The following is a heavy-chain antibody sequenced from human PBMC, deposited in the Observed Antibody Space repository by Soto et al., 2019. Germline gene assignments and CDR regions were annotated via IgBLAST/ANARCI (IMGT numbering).Heavy chain of an antibody. CDR2: IYYSGST. J-gene: IGHJ6*03. D-gene: IGHD3-10*01. CDR3: AGLGSGSYSGRHLSYYYYYYMDV. Sequence: KPSETLSLTCTVSGGSISSYYWSWIRQPPGKGLEWIGYIYYSGSTNYNPSLKSRVTISVDTSKNQFSLKLSSVTAADTAVYYCAGLGSGSYSGRHLSYYYYYYMDVWGKGTTVTVSS. CDR1: GGSISSYY. V-gene: IGHV4-59*08.